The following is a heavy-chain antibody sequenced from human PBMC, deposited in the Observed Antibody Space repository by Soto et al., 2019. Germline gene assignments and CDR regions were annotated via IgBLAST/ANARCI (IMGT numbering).Heavy chain of an antibody. Sequence: SETLSLTCTVSRASIYTYSWTWIRQPAGKGLQWIGHIYSSGSANYSPSLKSRVSMSVASPKNQISLNRSSVTAADSAVYYCATIVGANDSWGQGTLVTVSS. V-gene: IGHV4-4*07. CDR2: IYSSGSA. CDR1: RASIYTYS. D-gene: IGHD1-26*01. J-gene: IGHJ4*02. CDR3: ATIVGANDS.